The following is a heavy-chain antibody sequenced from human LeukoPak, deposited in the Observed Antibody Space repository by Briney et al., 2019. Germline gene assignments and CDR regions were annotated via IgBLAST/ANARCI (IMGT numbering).Heavy chain of an antibody. D-gene: IGHD7-27*01. V-gene: IGHV4-39*02. Sequence: SETLSLTCTVSGGSISSSSYYWGWIRQPPGKGLEWIGSIYYSGSTYYNPSLKSRVTISVDTSKNQFSLKLSSVTAADTAVYYCARDDGWGGAFDIWGQGTMVTVSP. J-gene: IGHJ3*02. CDR3: ARDDGWGGAFDI. CDR1: GGSISSSSYY. CDR2: IYYSGST.